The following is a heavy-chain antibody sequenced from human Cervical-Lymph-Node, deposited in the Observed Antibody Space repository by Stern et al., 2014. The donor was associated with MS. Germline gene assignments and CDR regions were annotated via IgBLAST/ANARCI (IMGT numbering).Heavy chain of an antibody. CDR3: AREAVAGRNYSYGMDV. CDR1: GYTFTSYY. V-gene: IGHV1-46*03. D-gene: IGHD6-19*01. Sequence: QMQLVQSGAEVKKPGASVKVSCKASGYTFTSYYMHWVRQAPGQGLEWMGIINPSGGSTSYAQKFQGRVPMTRDTPTRTVYMQLGSLRSEDTALYYCAREAVAGRNYSYGMDVWGQGTTVPVSS. J-gene: IGHJ6*02. CDR2: INPSGGST.